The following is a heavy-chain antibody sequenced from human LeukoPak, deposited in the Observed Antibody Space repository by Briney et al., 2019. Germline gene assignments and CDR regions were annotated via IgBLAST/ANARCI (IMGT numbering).Heavy chain of an antibody. CDR2: IPSDGSNK. V-gene: IGHV3-30*01. D-gene: IGHD3-10*01. CDR1: GFTFISYA. CDR3: ARDRALDY. Sequence: GRSLRLSCAASGFTFISYAMHWVRQAPGKGLEWVAAIPSDGSNKYYADSVKGRFTISRDNSKNTLYLQMNSLRAEDTAVYYCARDRALDYWGQGTLVTVSS. J-gene: IGHJ4*02.